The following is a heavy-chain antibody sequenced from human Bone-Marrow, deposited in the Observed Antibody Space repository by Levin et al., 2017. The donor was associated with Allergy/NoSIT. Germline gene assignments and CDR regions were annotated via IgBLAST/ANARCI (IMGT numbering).Heavy chain of an antibody. J-gene: IGHJ2*01. V-gene: IGHV3-74*01. Sequence: GGSLRLSCSASGFNFSSYWMHWVRQAPGKGLVWVSRINRDGSSTSYADSVKGRSTISRDNAKNTLYLHMNSLRAEDTSVYYCARDRVTTNWYFDLWSRGTLVTVSS. CDR1: GFNFSSYW. CDR3: ARDRVTTNWYFDL. D-gene: IGHD4-17*01. CDR2: INRDGSST.